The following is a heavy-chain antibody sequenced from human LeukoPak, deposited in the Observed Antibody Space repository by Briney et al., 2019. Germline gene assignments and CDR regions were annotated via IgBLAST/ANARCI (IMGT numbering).Heavy chain of an antibody. CDR2: IYYSGST. V-gene: IGHV4-30-4*01. CDR3: ARDHDPNYFDY. Sequence: SETLSLTCTVSGGSISSGDYYWSWIRHPPGKGLEWIGYIYYSGSTYYNPSLKSRVTISVDTSKNQFSLKLSSVTAADTAVYYCARDHDPNYFDYWGQGTLVTVSS. D-gene: IGHD3-16*01. CDR1: GGSISSGDYY. J-gene: IGHJ4*02.